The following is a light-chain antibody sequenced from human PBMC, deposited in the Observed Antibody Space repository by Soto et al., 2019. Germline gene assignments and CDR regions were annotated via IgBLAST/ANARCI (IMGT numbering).Light chain of an antibody. CDR1: QSVSSSY. V-gene: IGKV3-20*01. Sequence: EIVLTQSPGTLSLSPGERATLSCRASQSVSSSYLAWYQQKPGQAPRLLIYGASSRATGIPDRFSGSGSGTDFTLTISRLEPEDFAVYYCQQYGSSTGWTFGQGTKVDIK. J-gene: IGKJ1*01. CDR3: QQYGSSTGWT. CDR2: GAS.